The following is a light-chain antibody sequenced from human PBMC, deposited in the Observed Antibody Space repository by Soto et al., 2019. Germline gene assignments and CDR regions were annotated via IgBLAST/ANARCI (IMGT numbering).Light chain of an antibody. Sequence: EIVLTQSPATLSLSPGERATLSCRASQSVSSYLAWYQQKPGQAPRLLIYDASNRATGIPARFSGSGSGTDFTLTISSLEPEDFAVYYCQQRSNWHLIFPFGPGTKVDIK. CDR2: DAS. CDR1: QSVSSY. V-gene: IGKV3-11*01. J-gene: IGKJ3*01. CDR3: QQRSNWHLIFP.